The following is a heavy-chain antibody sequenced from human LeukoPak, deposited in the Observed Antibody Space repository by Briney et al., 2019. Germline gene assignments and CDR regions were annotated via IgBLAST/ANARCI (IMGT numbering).Heavy chain of an antibody. D-gene: IGHD6-6*01. V-gene: IGHV4-30-4*08. CDR1: GGSISSGGYY. Sequence: SQTLSLTCTVSGGSISSGGYYWSWIRQHPGKGLEWIGYIYYSGSTYYNPSLKSRVTISVDTSKNQFSLKLSSVTAADTAVYYCARVAAQGWLGVDYWGQGTLVTVSS. CDR3: ARVAAQGWLGVDY. J-gene: IGHJ4*02. CDR2: IYYSGST.